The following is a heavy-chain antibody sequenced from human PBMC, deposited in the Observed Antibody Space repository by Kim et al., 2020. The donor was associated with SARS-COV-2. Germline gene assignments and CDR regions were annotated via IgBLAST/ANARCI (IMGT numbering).Heavy chain of an antibody. Sequence: TSYANSVKGRFTISRDNSTNSLYRQMNGLRAEDTALYYCAKEYSSGHIDYWGQGTLVTVSS. J-gene: IGHJ4*02. CDR2: T. CDR3: AKEYSSGHIDY. D-gene: IGHD6-19*01. V-gene: IGHV3-43D*03.